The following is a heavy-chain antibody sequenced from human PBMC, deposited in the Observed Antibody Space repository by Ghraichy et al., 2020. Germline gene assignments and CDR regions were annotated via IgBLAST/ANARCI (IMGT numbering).Heavy chain of an antibody. CDR2: INPADIGT. V-gene: IGHV1-2*04. J-gene: IGHJ6*02. Sequence: ASVNVSCKASGYTFIDHYIYWVRQAPGQGLEWVGWINPADIGTSYAQKFRPWVSMTSDATIRTVNMELSNLTPDDTAVYYCARGRNSGWNDAMDVWGQGTTVIVSS. D-gene: IGHD3-22*01. CDR3: ARGRNSGWNDAMDV. CDR1: GYTFIDHY.